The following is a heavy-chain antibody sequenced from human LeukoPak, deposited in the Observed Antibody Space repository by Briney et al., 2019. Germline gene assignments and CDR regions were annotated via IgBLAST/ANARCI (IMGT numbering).Heavy chain of an antibody. CDR1: GYTFTGYY. V-gene: IGHV1-2*02. CDR3: ATAVTTVTSDWFDP. J-gene: IGHJ5*02. CDR2: INPNSGGT. Sequence: ASVKVSCKASGYTFTGYYMHWVRQAPGQGLEWMGWINPNSGGTNYAQKFQGRVTMTRDTSISTAYMELSRLRSDDTAVYYCATAVTTVTSDWFDPWGQGTLVTVSS. D-gene: IGHD4-17*01.